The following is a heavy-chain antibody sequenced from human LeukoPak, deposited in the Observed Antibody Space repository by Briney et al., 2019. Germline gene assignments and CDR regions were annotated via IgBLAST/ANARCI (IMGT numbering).Heavy chain of an antibody. CDR1: GYTFTSCG. J-gene: IGHJ5*02. V-gene: IGHV1-18*01. Sequence: ASVKVSCKASGYTFTSCGISWVRQAPGQGLEWMGSISAYNGNTNYAQKLQGRVTMTTDTSTGTAYMELRSLRSDDTAVYYCARAVQQLVGFDPWGQGTLVTVSS. D-gene: IGHD6-13*01. CDR3: ARAVQQLVGFDP. CDR2: ISAYNGNT.